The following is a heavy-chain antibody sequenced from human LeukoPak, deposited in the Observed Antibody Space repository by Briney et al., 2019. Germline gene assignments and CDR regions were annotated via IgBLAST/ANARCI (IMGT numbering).Heavy chain of an antibody. V-gene: IGHV4-38-2*02. CDR1: GYCISSGYY. Sequence: SETLSLTCTVSGYCISSGYYWGWIRQPPGKGLEWIGSIYHSGSTYYNPSLKSRVTISVDTSKNQFSLKLSSVTAADTAVYYCARDTYYDFWSGYYQRHWFDPWGQGTLVTVSS. D-gene: IGHD3-3*01. CDR2: IYHSGST. J-gene: IGHJ5*02. CDR3: ARDTYYDFWSGYYQRHWFDP.